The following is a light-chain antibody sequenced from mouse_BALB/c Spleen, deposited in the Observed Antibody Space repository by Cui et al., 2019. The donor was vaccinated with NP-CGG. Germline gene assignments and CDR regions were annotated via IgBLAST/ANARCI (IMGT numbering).Light chain of an antibody. CDR1: TGAVTTSNY. V-gene: IGLV1*01. Sequence: QAVVPQESALTTSPGETVTLTCRSSTGAVTTSNYANWVQEKPDHLFTGLIGGTNNRAPGVPARCSGSLIGDKAALTITGAQTEDEAIYFCALWYSNHWVFGGGTKLTVL. CDR2: GTN. CDR3: ALWYSNHWV. J-gene: IGLJ1*01.